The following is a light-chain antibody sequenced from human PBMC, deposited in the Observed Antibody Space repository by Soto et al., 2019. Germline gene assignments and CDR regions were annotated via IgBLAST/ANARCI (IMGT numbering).Light chain of an antibody. J-gene: IGKJ1*01. V-gene: IGKV2-28*01. Sequence: DLVMTQSPLSLPVTPGEPASISCRSSQSLLHTNGYDYLDWYLQKPGQSPQLLIYLGSNRASGVXDXXSGSGSGTDFTLKISRLEAEDVGVYYCMQALQSPPTFGQGTKVEIK. CDR1: QSLLHTNGYDY. CDR2: LGS. CDR3: MQALQSPPT.